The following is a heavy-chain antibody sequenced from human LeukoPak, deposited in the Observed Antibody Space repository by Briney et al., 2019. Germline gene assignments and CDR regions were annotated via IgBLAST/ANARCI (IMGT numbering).Heavy chain of an antibody. CDR3: ARESYVWGSYKALDY. V-gene: IGHV4-4*02. Sequence: SETLSLTCAVSGGSISSSNWWSWVRQPPGKGLEWIGEIYHSGSTNYNPSLKSRVTISVDKSKNQFSLKLSSVTAADTAVYYCARESYVWGSYKALDYWGQGTLVTVSS. CDR2: IYHSGST. CDR1: GGSISSSNW. D-gene: IGHD3-16*01. J-gene: IGHJ4*02.